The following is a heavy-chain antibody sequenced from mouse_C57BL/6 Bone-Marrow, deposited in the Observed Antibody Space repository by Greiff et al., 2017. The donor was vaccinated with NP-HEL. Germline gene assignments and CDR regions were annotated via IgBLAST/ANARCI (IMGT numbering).Heavy chain of an antibody. J-gene: IGHJ2*01. CDR1: GFSLTSYG. Sequence: VQLHQSGPGLVQPSPRLSIPCTVSGFSLTSYGVHWVSQSPGKGLEWLGVIWRGGSTDNNDAFISRLSISKDNPKSKVYFKMNSLQAYDTAIYYCARVSNFDDWGRGTTLTVSA. V-gene: IGHV2-2*01. CDR2: IWRGGST. CDR3: ARVSNFDD.